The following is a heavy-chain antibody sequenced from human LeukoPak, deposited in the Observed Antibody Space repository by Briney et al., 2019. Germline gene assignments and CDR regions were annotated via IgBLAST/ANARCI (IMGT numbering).Heavy chain of an antibody. Sequence: SETLSLTCAVYGGSFSGYYWSWIRQPPGKGLEWIGEINHSGSTNYNPSPKSRVTISVDTSKNQFSLKLSSVTAADTAVYYCASPRYCSSTSCYAFDYWGQGTLVTVSS. V-gene: IGHV4-34*01. J-gene: IGHJ4*02. D-gene: IGHD2-2*01. CDR2: INHSGST. CDR3: ASPRYCSSTSCYAFDY. CDR1: GGSFSGYY.